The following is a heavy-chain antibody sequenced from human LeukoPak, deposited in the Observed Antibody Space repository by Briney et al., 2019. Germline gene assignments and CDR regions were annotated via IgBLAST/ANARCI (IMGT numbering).Heavy chain of an antibody. V-gene: IGHV4-59*01. CDR2: IYYSGST. CDR1: GGSISSYY. J-gene: IGHJ4*02. D-gene: IGHD4-17*01. Sequence: PETLSLTCTVSGGSISSYYWSWIRQPPGKGLEWIGYIYYSGSTNYNPSLKSRVTISVDTSKNQFSLKLSSVTAADTAVYYCARDRENGDRDYWGQGTLVTVSS. CDR3: ARDRENGDRDY.